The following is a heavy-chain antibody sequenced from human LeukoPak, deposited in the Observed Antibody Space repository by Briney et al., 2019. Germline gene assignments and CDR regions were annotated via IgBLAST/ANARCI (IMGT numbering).Heavy chain of an antibody. CDR3: VNRDGGWLQSSGMDV. CDR1: GFTFSGFW. Sequence: PGGSLRLSCAASGFTFSGFWMHWVRQAPGKGLVWVSCISFDGSDATYADSVKGRFTISRDNSKNTLYLQMHSLRAEDTAIYYCVNRDGGWLQSSGMDVWGQGTLVTVSS. CDR2: ISFDGSDA. J-gene: IGHJ4*02. D-gene: IGHD5-24*01. V-gene: IGHV3-74*01.